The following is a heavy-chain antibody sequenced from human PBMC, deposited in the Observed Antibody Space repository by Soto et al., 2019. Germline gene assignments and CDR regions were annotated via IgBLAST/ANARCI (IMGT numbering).Heavy chain of an antibody. Sequence: GGSLRLSCAASGFTFDDYAMHWVRQAPGKGLEWVSGISWNSGSIGYADSVKGRFTISRDNAKNSLYLQMNSLRAEDTALYYCAKDLRITGTTNYYYYYMDVWGKGTTITSP. V-gene: IGHV3-9*01. CDR1: GFTFDDYA. CDR3: AKDLRITGTTNYYYYYMDV. D-gene: IGHD1-7*01. CDR2: ISWNSGSI. J-gene: IGHJ6*03.